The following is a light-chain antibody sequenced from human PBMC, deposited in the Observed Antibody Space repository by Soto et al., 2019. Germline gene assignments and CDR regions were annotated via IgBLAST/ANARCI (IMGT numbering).Light chain of an antibody. Sequence: DIQLTQSPSFLSASVGDRVTITCRASQGINSYLVWYQQKPGKAPKLLIYATSTLYTEVPSRFSGSGSGTEFSLTISSLQPDDFATYYCQQLKTYPLTFGGGTKVEI. CDR2: ATS. V-gene: IGKV1-9*01. CDR1: QGINSY. J-gene: IGKJ4*01. CDR3: QQLKTYPLT.